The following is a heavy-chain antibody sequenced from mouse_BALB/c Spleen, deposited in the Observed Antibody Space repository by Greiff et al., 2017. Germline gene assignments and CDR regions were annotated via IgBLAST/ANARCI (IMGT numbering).Heavy chain of an antibody. CDR1: GYSITSDYA. J-gene: IGHJ3*01. Sequence: EVKLVESGPGLVKPSQSLSLTCTVTGYSITSDYAWNWIRQFPGNKLEWMGYISYSGSTSYNPSLKSRISITRDTSKNQFFLQLNSVTTEDTATYYCADYGAYWGQGTLVTVSA. CDR2: ISYSGST. V-gene: IGHV3-2*02. D-gene: IGHD1-1*01. CDR3: ADYGAY.